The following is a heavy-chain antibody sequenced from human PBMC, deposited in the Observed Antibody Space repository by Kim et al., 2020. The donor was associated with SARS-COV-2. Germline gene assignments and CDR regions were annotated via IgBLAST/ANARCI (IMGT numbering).Heavy chain of an antibody. J-gene: IGHJ6*02. CDR3: ATYSIRAWPGGMDV. CDR1: GYSFTTNW. CDR2: IYPGDSDT. D-gene: IGHD2-21*01. Sequence: GESLKISCKGSGYSFTTNWIAWVRQMPGKGLEWMVIIYPGDSDTRYSPSFQVQVTISADKSISTAYLQWSSLKASDSALSFCATYSIRAWPGGMDVWGQGTTVTVSS. V-gene: IGHV5-51*01.